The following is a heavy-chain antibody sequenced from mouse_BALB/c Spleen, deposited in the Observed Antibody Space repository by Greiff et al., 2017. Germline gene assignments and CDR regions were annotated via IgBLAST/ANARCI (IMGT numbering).Heavy chain of an antibody. J-gene: IGHJ2*01. V-gene: IGHV1-7*01. CDR3: ATYGNYYYFDY. Sequence: QVQLKESGAELAKPGASVKMSCKASGYTFTSYWMHWVKQRPGQGLEWIGYINPSTGYTEYNQKFKDKATLTADKSSSTAYMQLSSLTSEDSAVYYCATYGNYYYFDYWGQGTTLTVSS. CDR2: INPSTGYT. CDR1: GYTFTSYW. D-gene: IGHD2-1*01.